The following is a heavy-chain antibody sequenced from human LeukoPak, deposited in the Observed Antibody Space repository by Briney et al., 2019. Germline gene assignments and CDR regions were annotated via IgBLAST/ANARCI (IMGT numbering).Heavy chain of an antibody. CDR1: GFTFSSYA. CDR2: FSGSGGST. J-gene: IGHJ1*01. CDR3: AKREFSDSRGYAPLFQL. V-gene: IGHV3-23*01. D-gene: IGHD3-22*01. Sequence: PGGSLRHSCATSGFTFSSYAMSWVRQAPGKGLEWVSAFSGSGGSTYYADSVKSRFTISRDNSKNTLYLQMNSLRAEDTAVYYGAKREFSDSRGYAPLFQLWGQGTLVTVSS.